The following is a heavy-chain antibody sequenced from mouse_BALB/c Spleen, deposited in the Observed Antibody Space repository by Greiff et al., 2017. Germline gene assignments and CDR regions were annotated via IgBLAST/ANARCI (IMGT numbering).Heavy chain of an antibody. J-gene: IGHJ4*01. D-gene: IGHD1-1*01. CDR1: GYSFTGYF. CDR3: AKGITTVVATDYAMDY. V-gene: IGHV1-20*02. CDR2: INPYNGDT. Sequence: EVQVVESGPELVKPGASVKISCKASGYSFTGYFMNWVMQSHGKSLEWIGRINPYNGDTFYNQKFKGKATLTVDKSSSTAHMELRSLASEDSAVYYCAKGITTVVATDYAMDYWGQGTSVTVSS.